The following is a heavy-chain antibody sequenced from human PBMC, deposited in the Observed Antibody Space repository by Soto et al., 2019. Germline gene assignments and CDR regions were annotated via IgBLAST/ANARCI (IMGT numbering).Heavy chain of an antibody. CDR3: ARSRFDGYDFDS. D-gene: IGHD5-12*01. J-gene: IGHJ4*02. Sequence: GASVKVSCKVSGYTLAELSMHWVRQAPGKGLEWMGGFDPEDGETIYAQKFQGRVTMTEDTSTDKPTNRFSLRLTSVTAADTAVYYCARSRFDGYDFDSWGQGILVTVSS. CDR2: FDPEDGET. CDR1: GYTLAELS. V-gene: IGHV1-24*01.